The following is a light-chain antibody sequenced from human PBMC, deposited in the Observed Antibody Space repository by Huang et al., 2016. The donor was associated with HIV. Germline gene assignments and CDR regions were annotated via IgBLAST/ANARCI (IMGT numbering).Light chain of an antibody. CDR1: QGVSSF. V-gene: IGKV3-11*01. CDR2: AAS. Sequence: EIVLTQSPDTLSLSPGERATLSCRASQGVSSFLAWYQQKPGQAPRLLIYAASNRATGIPARFSGTGSGTDFTLTISSLEPEDFAVYYCQQRVNWPPAITFGQGTRLEIK. CDR3: QQRVNWPPAIT. J-gene: IGKJ5*01.